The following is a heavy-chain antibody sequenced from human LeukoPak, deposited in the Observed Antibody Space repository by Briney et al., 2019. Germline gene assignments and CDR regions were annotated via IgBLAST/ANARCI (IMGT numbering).Heavy chain of an antibody. Sequence: SETLSLTCTVSGGSVSSASYYWSWIRQPPGKGLEWIGYIYYSGSTTYNPSLKSRVTISVDTSKNQFSLKLTSVTAADTAVYYCARRSYYYDSSGYIDWGQGTLVTVSS. CDR1: GGSVSSASYY. CDR3: ARRSYYYDSSGYID. CDR2: IYYSGST. J-gene: IGHJ4*02. D-gene: IGHD3-22*01. V-gene: IGHV4-61*01.